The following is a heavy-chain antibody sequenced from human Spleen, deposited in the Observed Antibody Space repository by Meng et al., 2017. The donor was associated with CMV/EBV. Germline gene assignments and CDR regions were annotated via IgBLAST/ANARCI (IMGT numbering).Heavy chain of an antibody. CDR3: AKDWGGGSYCDN. CDR2: IGYDGFNT. D-gene: IGHD1-26*01. V-gene: IGHV3-30*02. Sequence: CAASGFTFTSYGMPWIRQAPGRGLEWVAFIGYDGFNTYYPGSVKGQFTISRDNSNNTLCLQMKSLRTEDTAVYHCAKDWGGGSYCDNWGQGTLVTVSS. J-gene: IGHJ4*02. CDR1: GFTFTSYG.